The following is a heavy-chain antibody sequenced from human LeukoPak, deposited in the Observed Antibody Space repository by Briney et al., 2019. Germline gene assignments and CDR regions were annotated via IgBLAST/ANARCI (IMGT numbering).Heavy chain of an antibody. J-gene: IGHJ4*02. CDR1: GGSMSLYF. D-gene: IGHD3-16*01. Sequence: SETLSLTCTVSGGSMSLYFWNWIRQSPGKGLEYIGYIYYNGNTNYNPSLQSRVTISVDTSKNQFSLKLGSVTAADTAVYYCARDPSSDGGYFDYWGQGILVTVSS. CDR3: ARDPSSDGGYFDY. CDR2: IYYNGNT. V-gene: IGHV4-59*01.